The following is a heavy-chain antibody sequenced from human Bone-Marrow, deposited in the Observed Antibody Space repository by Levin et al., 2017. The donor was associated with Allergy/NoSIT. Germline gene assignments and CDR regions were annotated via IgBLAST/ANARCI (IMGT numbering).Heavy chain of an antibody. CDR2: ISLDGRSK. Sequence: QSGGSLRLSCAASGFTFNIYDVHWVRQAPGKGLEWVAVISLDGRSKYYSDSVKGRFTVSRDNSKNTLYLQMYGLRVDDTAVYYCAKGRSYAGYDGEHYWGRGTQVTVSS. J-gene: IGHJ4*02. CDR1: GFTFNIYD. CDR3: AKGRSYAGYDGEHY. D-gene: IGHD5-12*01. V-gene: IGHV3-30*18.